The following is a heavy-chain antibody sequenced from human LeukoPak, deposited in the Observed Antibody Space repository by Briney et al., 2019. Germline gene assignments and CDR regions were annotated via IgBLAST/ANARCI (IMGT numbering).Heavy chain of an antibody. V-gene: IGHV3-11*01. Sequence: GGSLRLSCVGSGFNFSDYYMSWIRQAPGKGLEWISYISPNDANRYYVDAVKGRFTVSRDNAKNSLFLQMKSLRVEDTAVYYCAGSGSPGDYWGQGTLVTVSS. CDR2: ISPNDANR. CDR1: GFNFSDYY. CDR3: AGSGSPGDY. D-gene: IGHD3-10*01. J-gene: IGHJ4*02.